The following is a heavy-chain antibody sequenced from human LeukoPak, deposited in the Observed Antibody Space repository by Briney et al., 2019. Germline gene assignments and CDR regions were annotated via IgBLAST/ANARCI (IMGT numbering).Heavy chain of an antibody. CDR2: ISSSNSTI. CDR1: GFTFSSYS. CDR3: ARVHSSGWYALDY. D-gene: IGHD6-19*01. V-gene: IGHV3-48*01. Sequence: GGSLRLSCAASGFTFSSYSMNWVRQAPGKGLEWVSYISSSNSTIYYADSVKGRFTISRDNAKNSLYLQMNSLRAEDTAVYYCARVHSSGWYALDYWGQGTLVTVSS. J-gene: IGHJ4*02.